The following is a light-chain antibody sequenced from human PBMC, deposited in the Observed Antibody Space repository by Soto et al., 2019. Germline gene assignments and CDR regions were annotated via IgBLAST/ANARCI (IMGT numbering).Light chain of an antibody. J-gene: IGKJ1*01. V-gene: IGKV3D-15*01. CDR3: QQYNGWLWT. CDR1: QSVSGN. CDR2: GAV. Sequence: EIVMTQSPATLSVSPGERATLSCRTSQSVSGNLAWYQQKPGQAPRLLIYGAVTRATGIPARFSGRGSGTEFTLTITSLQSEDFAVYFCQQYNGWLWTFGQGTKVDI.